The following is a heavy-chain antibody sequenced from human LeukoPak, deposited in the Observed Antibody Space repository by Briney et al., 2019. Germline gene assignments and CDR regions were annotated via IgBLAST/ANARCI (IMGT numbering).Heavy chain of an antibody. Sequence: GGSLRLSCAASGFTFSSYWMSWVRQAPGKGLEWMANIKQDGSEKYYVDSVKGRFTISRDNAKNSLYLQMNSLRAEDTAVYYCAREVAREITMIVVVTPYFDYWGQGTLVTVSS. CDR2: IKQDGSEK. D-gene: IGHD3-22*01. J-gene: IGHJ4*02. CDR1: GFTFSSYW. V-gene: IGHV3-7*01. CDR3: AREVAREITMIVVVTPYFDY.